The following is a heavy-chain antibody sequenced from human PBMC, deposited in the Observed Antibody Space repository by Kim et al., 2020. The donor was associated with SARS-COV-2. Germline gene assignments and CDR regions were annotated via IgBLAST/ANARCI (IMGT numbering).Heavy chain of an antibody. CDR2: T. V-gene: IGHV1-18*01. CDR3: ARGGQLWSFDY. D-gene: IGHD5-18*01. Sequence: TNYAQKLQGRVTMTTDTSTSTAYMELRSLRSDDTAVYYCARGGQLWSFDYWGQGTLVTVSS. J-gene: IGHJ4*02.